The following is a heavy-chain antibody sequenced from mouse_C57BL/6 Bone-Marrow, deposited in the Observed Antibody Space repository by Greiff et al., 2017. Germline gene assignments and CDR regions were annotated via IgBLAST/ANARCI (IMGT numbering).Heavy chain of an antibody. J-gene: IGHJ4*01. CDR3: ANYYGSSFYAMDY. CDR1: GYSFTDYN. CDR2: INPNYGTT. D-gene: IGHD1-1*01. Sequence: VQLQQSGPELVKPGASVKTSCKASGYSFTDYNMNWVKQSNGKSLEWIGVINPNYGTTSYNQKFKGKATLTVDQSSSTAYMQLNSLTSEDSAVYYCANYYGSSFYAMDYWGQGTSVTVSS. V-gene: IGHV1-39*01.